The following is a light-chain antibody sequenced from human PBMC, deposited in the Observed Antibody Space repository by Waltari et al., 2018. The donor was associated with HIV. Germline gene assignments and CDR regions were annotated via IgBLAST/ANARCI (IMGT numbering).Light chain of an antibody. CDR3: QQTGSFPFA. CDR1: QGINTW. V-gene: IGKV1-12*02. J-gene: IGKJ3*01. CDR2: DAF. Sequence: DIQMTQSPSSVSASVGDRLTITCRASQGINTWLAWYQQKPGKAPKLLIYDAFPLRGGVPSRFSGSGSGTDFTLTITNLQPEDFATYFCQQTGSFPFAFGPGTKVNIK.